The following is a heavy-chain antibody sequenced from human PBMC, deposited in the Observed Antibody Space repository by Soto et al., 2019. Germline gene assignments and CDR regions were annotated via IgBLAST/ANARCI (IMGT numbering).Heavy chain of an antibody. J-gene: IGHJ4*02. CDR3: AREKSSSSYSFDD. V-gene: IGHV3-53*01. CDR1: GFTVRSSY. CDR2: IYSGGST. D-gene: IGHD6-13*01. Sequence: GGSLRLSCAASGFTVRSSYMSWVRQAPGKGLEWVAVIYSGGSTYYADSVKGRFTISRDNSKNTLFLQLNSLRAGDPAVDYSAREKSSSSYSFDDWGQGALDRVSS.